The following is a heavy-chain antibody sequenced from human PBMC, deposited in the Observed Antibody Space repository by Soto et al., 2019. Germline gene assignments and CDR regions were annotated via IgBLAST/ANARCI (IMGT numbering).Heavy chain of an antibody. D-gene: IGHD2-21*02. Sequence: SVKVSCKASGGTFSSYAISWVRQAPGQGLEWMGGIIPIFGTANYAQKFQGRVTITADESTSTAYMELSSLRSEDTAVYYCARSEVTYRRNHYFDYWGQGTLVTVS. CDR2: IIPIFGTA. V-gene: IGHV1-69*13. J-gene: IGHJ4*02. CDR3: ARSEVTYRRNHYFDY. CDR1: GGTFSSYA.